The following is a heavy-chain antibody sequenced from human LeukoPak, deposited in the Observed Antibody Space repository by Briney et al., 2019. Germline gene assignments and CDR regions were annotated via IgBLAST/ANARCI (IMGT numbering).Heavy chain of an antibody. J-gene: IGHJ4*02. V-gene: IGHV3-23*01. CDR2: ISSSGSSS. CDR3: AKNFGSGNYRSFDY. Sequence: PGGSLRLSCADSGFTFSSNAMRWVRQAPGKELEWVSVISSSGSSSYYADSVKGRFTISRDNSKNTLYLQMNSLRAEDTATYYCAKNFGSGNYRSFDYWGQGTLVTVSS. CDR1: GFTFSSNA. D-gene: IGHD3-10*01.